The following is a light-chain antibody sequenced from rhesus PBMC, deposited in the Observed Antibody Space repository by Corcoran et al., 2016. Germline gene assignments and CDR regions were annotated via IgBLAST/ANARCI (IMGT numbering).Light chain of an antibody. CDR1: QGISNN. Sequence: DIQMTQSPSSLSASVGDRVTITCRASQGISNNLAWYQQKPGKVPKILIYTASTLTSGIPSRFSGSGLGTDFNLTISSLQPEDFATYYGQHGYGILYSFGQGTKVEIK. CDR3: QHGYGILYS. V-gene: IGKV1-25*01. J-gene: IGKJ2*01. CDR2: TAS.